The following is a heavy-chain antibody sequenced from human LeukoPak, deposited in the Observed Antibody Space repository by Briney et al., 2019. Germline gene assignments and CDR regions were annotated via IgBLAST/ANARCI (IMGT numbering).Heavy chain of an antibody. V-gene: IGHV3-23*01. D-gene: IGHD3-22*01. CDR2: ISGSGGST. J-gene: IGHJ1*01. CDR1: GFTFSSYA. Sequence: GGSLRLSCAASGFTFSSYAMSWVRQAPGKGLEWVSAISGSGGSTYYADSVKGRFTISRDNSKNTLYLQMNSLRAEDTAVYYCAKDVLNYYDSSGYGYFQHWGQGTLVTVSS. CDR3: AKDVLNYYDSSGYGYFQH.